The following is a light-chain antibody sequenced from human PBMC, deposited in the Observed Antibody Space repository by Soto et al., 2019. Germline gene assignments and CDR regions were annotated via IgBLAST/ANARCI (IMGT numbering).Light chain of an antibody. CDR2: GAS. CDR3: QQYGSSTLT. J-gene: IGKJ4*01. V-gene: IGKV3-20*01. CDR1: QSVSSSY. Sequence: EIVLTQSPGTLSLSPGERATLSCRASQSVSSSYLAWYQHKRGQAPRLLIYGASSRATSIPDRFSGSGSGTDFTLTISRLEPEDFAVYYCQQYGSSTLTFGGGTKVEIK.